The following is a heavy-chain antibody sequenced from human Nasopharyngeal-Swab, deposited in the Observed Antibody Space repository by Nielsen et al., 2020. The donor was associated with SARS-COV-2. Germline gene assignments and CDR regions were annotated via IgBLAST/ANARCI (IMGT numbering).Heavy chain of an antibody. CDR2: IYYSGNT. Sequence: RQAPGKGLEWMGYIYYSGNTNYNPSLKSRLTISVDTSKNQFSLRLISVTAADTAVYYCAREDASPTAFFDSWGQGMLVTVSS. V-gene: IGHV4-59*01. D-gene: IGHD6-6*01. J-gene: IGHJ4*02. CDR3: AREDASPTAFFDS.